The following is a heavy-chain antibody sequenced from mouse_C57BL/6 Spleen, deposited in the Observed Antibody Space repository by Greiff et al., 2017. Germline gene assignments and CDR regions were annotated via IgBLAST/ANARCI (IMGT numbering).Heavy chain of an antibody. D-gene: IGHD2-5*01. CDR2: IYPGDGDT. CDR3: ARDYSNYDWFAY. CDR1: GYAFSSYW. J-gene: IGHJ3*01. V-gene: IGHV1-80*01. Sequence: VMLVESGAELVKPGASVKISCKASGYAFSSYWMNWVKQRPGKGLEWIGQIYPGDGDTNYNGKFKGKATLTADKSSSTAYMQLSSLTSEDSAVYFCARDYSNYDWFAYWGQGTLVTVSA.